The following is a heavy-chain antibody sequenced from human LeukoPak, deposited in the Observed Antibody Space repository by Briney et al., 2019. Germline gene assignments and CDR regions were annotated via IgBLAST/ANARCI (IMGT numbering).Heavy chain of an antibody. CDR1: GGSISSYY. CDR2: IYYSGST. V-gene: IGHV4-59*01. J-gene: IGHJ5*02. CDR3: ARGNYVRDNWFGP. D-gene: IGHD1-7*01. Sequence: PSETLSLTCTVSGGSISSYYWSWIRQPPGKGLEWIGYIYYSGSTNYNPSLKSRVTISVDTSKNQFPLKLSSVTAADTAVYYCARGNYVRDNWFGPWGQGTLVTVSS.